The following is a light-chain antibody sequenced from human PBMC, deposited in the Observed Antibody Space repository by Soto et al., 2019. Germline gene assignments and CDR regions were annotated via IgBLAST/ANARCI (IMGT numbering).Light chain of an antibody. CDR3: QQYDNWPPYT. CDR2: DAY. V-gene: IGKV3-11*01. Sequence: EVVLTQSPVTLSLSPGERATLSCRASQSFRGLLAWYQQKPGQAPRLLIYDAYNRATGIPPRFSGSGSGTDFTLTISSLEPEDSAVYYCQQYDNWPPYTFGQGTKVEI. CDR1: QSFRGL. J-gene: IGKJ2*01.